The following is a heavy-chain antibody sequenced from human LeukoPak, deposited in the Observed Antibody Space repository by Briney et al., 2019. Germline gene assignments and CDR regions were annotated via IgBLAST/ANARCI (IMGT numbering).Heavy chain of an antibody. Sequence: SETLSLTCTVSGGSISSYYWSWIRQPPGKGPEWIGYMYYSGSTKYKPSLKSRVIISVDMSKNQFSLKLSSVTAADTAVYYCAREGEGSTMTTRRPFDIWGQGTMVTVSS. J-gene: IGHJ3*02. CDR2: MYYSGST. V-gene: IGHV4-59*01. CDR1: GGSISSYY. D-gene: IGHD4-17*01. CDR3: AREGEGSTMTTRRPFDI.